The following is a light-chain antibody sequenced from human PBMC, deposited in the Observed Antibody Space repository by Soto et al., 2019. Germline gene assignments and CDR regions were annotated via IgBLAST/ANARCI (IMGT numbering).Light chain of an antibody. CDR3: ATWDGSLSVGV. CDR2: ENN. J-gene: IGLJ1*01. Sequence: QSVLTQPPSVSAAPEQKVTFSCSGGSSNLGINFVSWYQQFPGGVPKLLIYENNKRPSGIPDRFSGAKSGTSATLDITGLQAGDEADYYCATWDGSLSVGVFGGGTKVTVL. V-gene: IGLV1-51*02. CDR1: SSNLGINF.